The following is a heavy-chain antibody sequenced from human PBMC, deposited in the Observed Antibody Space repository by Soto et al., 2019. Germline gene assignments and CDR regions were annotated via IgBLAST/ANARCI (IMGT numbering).Heavy chain of an antibody. CDR2: IYYSGST. CDR3: ARSQVVPAVDRWFGP. V-gene: IGHV4-31*03. Sequence: SXTLSLTCTVSGGSISSGGYYWSWIRQQPGKGLEWIGYIYYSGSTYYNPSLKSRVTISVDTSKNQFSLKLSSVTAADTAVYYCARSQVVPAVDRWFGPWGQGTLVTVSS. CDR1: GGSISSGGYY. D-gene: IGHD2-2*01. J-gene: IGHJ5*02.